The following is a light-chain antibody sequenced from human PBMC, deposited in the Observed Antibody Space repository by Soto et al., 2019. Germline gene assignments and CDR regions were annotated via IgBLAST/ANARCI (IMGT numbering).Light chain of an antibody. CDR1: QFVSSF. J-gene: IGKJ1*01. Sequence: IQSSESRSTLSASVEYRVTFTCLASQFVSSFLGWYQQKPGKVPKLLIFDVSILASGVPSRFSGSGSGTEFTLTISSLQPEEFATYSCQQYYISWSFGQGTKVDIK. CDR3: QQYYISWS. V-gene: IGKV1-5*01. CDR2: DVS.